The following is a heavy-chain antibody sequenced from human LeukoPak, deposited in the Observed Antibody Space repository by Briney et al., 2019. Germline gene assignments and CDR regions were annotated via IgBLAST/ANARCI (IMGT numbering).Heavy chain of an antibody. CDR1: GYSVNELS. CDR2: FNREDDAP. CDR3: ATLDSYYDTSGRPLLPD. Sequence: ASVKVSCKVSGYSVNELSIHWVRQAPGLGLEWMGGFNREDDAPVYAQQFQGGVTMTEDTSTDTAYMELSSLRSEDTALYYCATLDSYYDTSGRPLLPDWGRGTLVTVSS. V-gene: IGHV1-24*01. D-gene: IGHD3-22*01. J-gene: IGHJ4*02.